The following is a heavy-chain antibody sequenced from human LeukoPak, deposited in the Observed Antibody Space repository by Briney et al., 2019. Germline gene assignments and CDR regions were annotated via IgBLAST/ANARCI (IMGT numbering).Heavy chain of an antibody. CDR3: ARPKPYCSSTSWSDY. CDR2: INHSGST. Sequence: SETLSLTCAVYGGSFSGYYWSWIRQPPGKGLEWIGEINHSGSTNYNPSLKSRVTITVDTSKNQFSLKPSSVTAADTAVYYCARPKPYCSSTSWSDYWGQGTLVTVSS. D-gene: IGHD2-2*01. CDR1: GGSFSGYY. V-gene: IGHV4-34*01. J-gene: IGHJ4*02.